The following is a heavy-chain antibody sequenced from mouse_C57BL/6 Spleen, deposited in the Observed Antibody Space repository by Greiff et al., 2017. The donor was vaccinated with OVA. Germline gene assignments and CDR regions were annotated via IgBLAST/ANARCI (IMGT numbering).Heavy chain of an antibody. J-gene: IGHJ2*01. D-gene: IGHD2-2*01. V-gene: IGHV5-9*01. CDR1: GFTFSSYT. Sequence: EVKLVESGGGLVKPGGSLKLSCAASGFTFSSYTMSWVRQTPEKRLEWVATISGGGGNTYYPDSVKGRFTISRDNAKNTLYLQMSSLRSEDTALYYCARHENYGYDGTVYFDYWGQGTTLTVSS. CDR2: ISGGGGNT. CDR3: ARHENYGYDGTVYFDY.